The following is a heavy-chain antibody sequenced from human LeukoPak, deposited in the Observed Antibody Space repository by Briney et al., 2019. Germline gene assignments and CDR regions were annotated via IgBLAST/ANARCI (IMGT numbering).Heavy chain of an antibody. Sequence: GGSLRLSCAASGITFSGYVMNWIRQAPGKGLEWVSVIYSGGSTYYADSVKGRFTISRDNSKNTLYLQMNSLRAEDTAVYYCAAFDIWGQGTMVTVSS. CDR2: IYSGGST. V-gene: IGHV3-53*01. CDR3: AAFDI. J-gene: IGHJ3*02. CDR1: GITFSGYV.